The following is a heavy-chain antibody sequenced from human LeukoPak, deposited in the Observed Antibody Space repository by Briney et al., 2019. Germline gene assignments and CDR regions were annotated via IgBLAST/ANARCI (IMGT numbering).Heavy chain of an antibody. J-gene: IGHJ4*02. Sequence: PGGSLRLSCAASGFTLSSFAMNRVRQAPGKGLEWVSAISGSGGSTFYADTVKGRFTISRDNSENTLYLQMNSLRAEDTAVYYCVKRTVNYPFDFWGQGTLLTVSS. CDR1: GFTLSSFA. CDR2: ISGSGGST. CDR3: VKRTVNYPFDF. V-gene: IGHV3-23*01. D-gene: IGHD1-7*01.